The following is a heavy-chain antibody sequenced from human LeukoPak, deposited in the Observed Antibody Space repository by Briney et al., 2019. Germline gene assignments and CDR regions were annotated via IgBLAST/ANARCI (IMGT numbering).Heavy chain of an antibody. Sequence: GGSLRLSCAASGFTFSSYSMNWVRQAPGKGLEWVSSISSSSNYIHYADSVKGRFTISRDNAKNSPYLQMNSLRAEDTAVYYCAREWEYYDILTGTTASFDYWGQGTLVTVSS. CDR1: GFTFSSYS. J-gene: IGHJ4*02. D-gene: IGHD3-9*01. CDR3: AREWEYYDILTGTTASFDY. V-gene: IGHV3-21*01. CDR2: ISSSSNYI.